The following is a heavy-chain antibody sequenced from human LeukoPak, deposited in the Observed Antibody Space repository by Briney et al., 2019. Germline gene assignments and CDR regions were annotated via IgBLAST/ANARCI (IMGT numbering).Heavy chain of an antibody. D-gene: IGHD2-2*01. CDR1: GVSISSYY. Sequence: SETLSLTCTVSGVSISSYYWSWIRQPPGKGLEWVAYIYYSGSTNYNPSLKSRFTISEDTSKNQFSLKLSSLTAADTAVYYCARDPGRYCSSTSCPFDYWGQGTLVTVSS. CDR3: ARDPGRYCSSTSCPFDY. V-gene: IGHV4-59*01. J-gene: IGHJ4*02. CDR2: IYYSGST.